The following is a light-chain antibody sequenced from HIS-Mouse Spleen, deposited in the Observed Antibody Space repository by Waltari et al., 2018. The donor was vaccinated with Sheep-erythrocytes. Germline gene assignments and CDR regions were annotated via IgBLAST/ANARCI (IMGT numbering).Light chain of an antibody. V-gene: IGLV3-10*01. CDR3: YSTDSSGNHRV. CDR1: ALPKKY. Sequence: SYELTQPPSVSVSPGQTARITCSGDALPKKYAYWYQQKSGQAPVLVIYEDSKRPSGIPARFAGSSSGTMATLTISGAQVGDEADYYCYSTDSSGNHRVFGTGTKVTVL. CDR2: EDS. J-gene: IGLJ1*01.